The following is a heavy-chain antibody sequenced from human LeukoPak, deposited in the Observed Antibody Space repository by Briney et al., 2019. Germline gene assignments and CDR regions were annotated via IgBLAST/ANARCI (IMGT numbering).Heavy chain of an antibody. V-gene: IGHV4-59*01. J-gene: IGHJ5*02. CDR2: IYYSGST. CDR3: ARAGLWLVPSDRENWFDP. Sequence: SETLSLTCTVSGGSISSYYWSWIRQPPGKGLEWIGYIYYSGSTNYNPSLKSRVTISVDTSKNQFSLKLSSVTAADTAVYYCARAGLWLVPSDRENWFDPWGQGTLVTVSS. CDR1: GGSISSYY. D-gene: IGHD6-19*01.